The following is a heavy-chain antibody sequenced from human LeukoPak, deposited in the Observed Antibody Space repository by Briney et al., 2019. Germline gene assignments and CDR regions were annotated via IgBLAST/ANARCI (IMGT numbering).Heavy chain of an antibody. V-gene: IGHV3-23*01. CDR3: AKVGLDYDFWSGYYPGHYFDY. CDR2: VSGSGDTT. CDR1: GFTFSSYA. D-gene: IGHD3-3*01. Sequence: GGSLRLSCAASGFTFSSYAMNWVRQAPGKGLEWVSGVSGSGDTTSYADSVKGRFTISRDNSKNTLYLQMNSLRAEDTAVYYCAKVGLDYDFWSGYYPGHYFDYWGQGTLVTVSS. J-gene: IGHJ4*02.